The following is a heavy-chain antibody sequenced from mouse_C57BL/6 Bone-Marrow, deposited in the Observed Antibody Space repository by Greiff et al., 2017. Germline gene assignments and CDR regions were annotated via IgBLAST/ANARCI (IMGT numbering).Heavy chain of an antibody. CDR1: GYTFTGYW. V-gene: IGHV1-9*01. Sequence: QVHVKQSGAELMKPGASVKLSCKATGYTFTGYWIEWVKQRPGHGLEWIGEILPGSGSTNYNEKFKGKATFTADTSSNTAYMQLSSLTTEDSAIYYCARDPLCYYGSSLYWDFDVWGTGTTVTVSS. D-gene: IGHD1-1*01. J-gene: IGHJ1*03. CDR2: ILPGSGST. CDR3: ARDPLCYYGSSLYWDFDV.